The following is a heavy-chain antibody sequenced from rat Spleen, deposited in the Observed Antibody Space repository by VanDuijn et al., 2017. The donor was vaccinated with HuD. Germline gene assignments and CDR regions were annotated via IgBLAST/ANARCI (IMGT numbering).Heavy chain of an antibody. CDR2: INKDSSTI. CDR1: GFNFDDYW. CDR3: ARWYYFGD. J-gene: IGHJ2*01. V-gene: IGHV4-2*01. Sequence: EVKLVESGGGLVHPGRSLKLSCAVSGFNFDDYWMTWVRQASGKGLECIGEINKDSSTINSSPSLKDKFTIYCDNAQNTQYLQVSKLGSEDTAICYCARWYYFGDWSQVVVVTVSS.